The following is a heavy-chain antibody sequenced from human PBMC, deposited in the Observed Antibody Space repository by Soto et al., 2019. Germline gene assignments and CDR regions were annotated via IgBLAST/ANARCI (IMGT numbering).Heavy chain of an antibody. D-gene: IGHD3-16*02. CDR1: GFTFSSYA. J-gene: IGHJ3*02. CDR2: ISGSGGST. CDR3: AKPFDYIWGIYRSPTPEDRYDAFDI. V-gene: IGHV3-23*01. Sequence: EVQLLESGGGLVQPGGSLRLSCAASGFTFSSYAMSWVRQAPGKGLEWVSAISGSGGSTYYADSVKGRFTISRDNSKNTLYLQMNSLRAEDTAVYYCAKPFDYIWGIYRSPTPEDRYDAFDIWGQGTMVTVSS.